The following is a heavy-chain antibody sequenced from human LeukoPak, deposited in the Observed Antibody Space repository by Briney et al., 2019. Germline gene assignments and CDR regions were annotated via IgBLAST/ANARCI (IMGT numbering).Heavy chain of an antibody. CDR2: ISASGDST. CDR3: AKVYFGPDYYIDV. J-gene: IGHJ6*03. CDR1: ELTFSNYA. V-gene: IGHV3-23*01. D-gene: IGHD3-10*01. Sequence: GGSLRLSCVAFELTFSNYAMSWVRQAPGKGLEWVSAISASGDSTYYADSVKGRFTISRDNSKSTVYLQMNSFRAEDTVVYYCAKVYFGPDYYIDVWGKGTTVTVSS.